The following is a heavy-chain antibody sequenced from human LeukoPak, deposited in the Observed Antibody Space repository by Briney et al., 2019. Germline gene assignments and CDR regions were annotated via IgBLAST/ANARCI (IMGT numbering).Heavy chain of an antibody. D-gene: IGHD3-9*01. V-gene: IGHV4-34*01. CDR1: AVSFSGYY. CDR2: IHHSGST. J-gene: IGHJ4*02. Sequence: PETLSLTCAVYAVSFSGYYWSWIRQPPGKGLEWIGEIHHSGSTNYNPSLKSRVTISVDTSKNQFSLKLSSVTAADTAVYYCARLTRRGYYFDYWGQGTLVTVSS. CDR3: ARLTRRGYYFDY.